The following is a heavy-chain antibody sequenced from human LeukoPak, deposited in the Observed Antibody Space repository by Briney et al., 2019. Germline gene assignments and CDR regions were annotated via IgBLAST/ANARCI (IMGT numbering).Heavy chain of an antibody. CDR2: IIPILGIA. D-gene: IGHD4-17*01. CDR1: GGTFSSYA. J-gene: IGHJ4*02. V-gene: IGHV1-69*04. CDR3: ARDDYGDYVGPEY. Sequence: ASVTVSCKASGGTFSSYAISWVRQAPGQGLEWMGRIIPILGIANYAQKFQGRVMITADKSTSTAYMELSSLRSEDTAVYYCARDDYGDYVGPEYWGQGTLVTVSS.